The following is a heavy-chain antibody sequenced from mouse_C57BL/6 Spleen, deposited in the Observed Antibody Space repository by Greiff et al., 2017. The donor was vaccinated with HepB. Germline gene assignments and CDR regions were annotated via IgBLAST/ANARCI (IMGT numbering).Heavy chain of an antibody. CDR1: GYTFTSYW. CDR3: ARSYSY. V-gene: IGHV1-50*01. CDR2: IDPSDSYT. D-gene: IGHD2-10*01. J-gene: IGHJ4*01. Sequence: QVQLQQSGAELVKPGASVKLSCKASGYTFTSYWMQWVKQRPGQGLEWIGEIDPSDSYTNYNQKFKGKATLTVDTSSSTAYMQLSSLTSEDSAVYYCARSYSYWGQGTSVTVSS.